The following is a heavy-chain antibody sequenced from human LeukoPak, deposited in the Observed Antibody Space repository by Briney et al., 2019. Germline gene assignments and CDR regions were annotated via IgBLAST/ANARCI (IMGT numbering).Heavy chain of an antibody. J-gene: IGHJ4*02. D-gene: IGHD3-22*01. Sequence: PSETLSLTCTVSGGSITSFYWSWIRQPPGKGLEWIGYIYYTGSTDYNPSLKSRVTMSVDTSKNQFSLKLSSVTAADTAVYYCAKDQLITMIVVVIALDYWGQGTLVTVSS. V-gene: IGHV4-59*01. CDR3: AKDQLITMIVVVIALDY. CDR1: GGSITSFY. CDR2: IYYTGST.